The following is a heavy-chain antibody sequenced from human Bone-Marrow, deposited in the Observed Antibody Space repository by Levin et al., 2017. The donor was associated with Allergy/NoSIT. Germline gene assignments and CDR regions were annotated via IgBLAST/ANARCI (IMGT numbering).Heavy chain of an antibody. Sequence: SSETLSLTCAVSGYSISTGYYWGWIRQPPGKGLEWIGSIHHIRGAHYNSSLQSRVTISVDTSKNQFSLNLRSVSAADTAVYYCVTTVTTIVDYWGQGTLVTVSS. CDR1: GYSISTGYY. V-gene: IGHV4-38-2*01. CDR3: VTTVTTIVDY. D-gene: IGHD4-17*01. J-gene: IGHJ4*02. CDR2: IHHIRGA.